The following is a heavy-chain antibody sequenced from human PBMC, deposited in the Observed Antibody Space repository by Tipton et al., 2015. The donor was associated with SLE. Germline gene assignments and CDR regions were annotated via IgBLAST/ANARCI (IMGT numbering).Heavy chain of an antibody. J-gene: IGHJ4*02. CDR1: GGSFSGYY. CDR3: ARVGYCSSTSCYRLFDY. D-gene: IGHD2-2*01. Sequence: TLSLTCAVYGGSFSGYYWSWIRQPPGKGLEWIGEINHSGSTNYNPSLKSRVTISVDTSKNQFSLKLSSVTAADTAVYYCARVGYCSSTSCYRLFDYWGQGTLVTVSS. CDR2: INHSGST. V-gene: IGHV4-34*01.